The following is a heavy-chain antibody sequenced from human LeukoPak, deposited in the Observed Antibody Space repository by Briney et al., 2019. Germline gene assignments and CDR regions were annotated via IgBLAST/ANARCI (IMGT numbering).Heavy chain of an antibody. Sequence: GGSLRLSCAASGFTVSSNYMSWVRQAPGKGLEWVSVIYSGGSTYYADSVKGRFTISRDNSKNTLYLQMNSLRAEDTAVYHCARGTGLRTGAFDIWGRGTMVTVSS. V-gene: IGHV3-53*01. CDR1: GFTVSSNY. CDR2: IYSGGST. J-gene: IGHJ3*02. CDR3: ARGTGLRTGAFDI. D-gene: IGHD2-8*02.